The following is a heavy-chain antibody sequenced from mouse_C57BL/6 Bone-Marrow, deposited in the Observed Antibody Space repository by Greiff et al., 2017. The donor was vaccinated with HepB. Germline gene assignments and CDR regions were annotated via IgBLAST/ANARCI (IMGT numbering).Heavy chain of an antibody. V-gene: IGHV7-3*01. CDR1: GFTFTDYY. Sequence: EVKVVESGGGLVQPGGSLSLSCAASGFTFTDYYMSWVRQPPGKALEWLGFIRNKANGYTTEYSASVKGRFTISRDNSQSILYLQMNALRAEDSATYYCARYVRYYGSPYAMDCWGQGTSVTVSS. J-gene: IGHJ4*01. D-gene: IGHD1-1*01. CDR3: ARYVRYYGSPYAMDC. CDR2: IRNKANGYTT.